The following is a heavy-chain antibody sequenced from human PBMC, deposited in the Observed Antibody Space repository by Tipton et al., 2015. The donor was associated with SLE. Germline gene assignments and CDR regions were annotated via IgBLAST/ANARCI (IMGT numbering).Heavy chain of an antibody. V-gene: IGHV4-34*01. CDR1: GGSFSSYF. CDR2: INRSRSA. J-gene: IGHJ3*01. D-gene: IGHD3-3*01. Sequence: LRLSCAVYGGSFSSYFWSWIRQPPGKGLEWIGEINRSRSANYNPSLKSRVIISVDASKNQFSLRLSSVTAADTATYYCARDNAIFGLTLRFPCKAFDVWGQGTRVTVSS. CDR3: ARDNAIFGLTLRFPCKAFDV.